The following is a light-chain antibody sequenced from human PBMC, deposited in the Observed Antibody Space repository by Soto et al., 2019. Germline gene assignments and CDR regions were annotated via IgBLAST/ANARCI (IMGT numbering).Light chain of an antibody. CDR1: SSDVGGHDH. J-gene: IGLJ2*01. CDR2: DVT. Sequence: QSVLTQPASVSGSPGQSISISCSGASSDVGGHDHVSWYQQHPGKVPKLMIYDVTNRPSGVSSRFSGSKSGNTASLTISGLQAEDEADYYCSSYTSSSTLVLFGGGTKLTVL. V-gene: IGLV2-14*01. CDR3: SSYTSSSTLVL.